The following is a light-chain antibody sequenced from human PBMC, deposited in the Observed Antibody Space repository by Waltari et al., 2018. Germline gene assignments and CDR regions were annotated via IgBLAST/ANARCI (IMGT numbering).Light chain of an antibody. J-gene: IGKJ2*01. CDR2: WAS. Sequence: DIVMTQSPTSLAVSLGEMAAMNCKSRQSVLYSSNNKNYLAWYQQKPGQPPKLLIYWASTRESGVPDRFSGSGSGTDFTLTISSLQAEDVAVYYCQQYYSTPRTFGQGTKLEIK. V-gene: IGKV4-1*01. CDR3: QQYYSTPRT. CDR1: QSVLYSSNNKNY.